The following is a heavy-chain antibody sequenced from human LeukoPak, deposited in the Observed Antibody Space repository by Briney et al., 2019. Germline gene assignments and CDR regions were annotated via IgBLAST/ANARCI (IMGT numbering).Heavy chain of an antibody. CDR1: GGSISSYY. V-gene: IGHV4-59*12. Sequence: KSSETLSLTCTVSGGSISSYYWSWIRQSPGKGLEWIGYIYYSGNTNYNPSLKSRVTISVDKSKNQFSLKLSSVTAADTAVYYCARDMDGSGSYYNEDAFDIWGQGTMVTVSS. CDR3: ARDMDGSGSYYNEDAFDI. CDR2: IYYSGNT. J-gene: IGHJ3*02. D-gene: IGHD3-10*01.